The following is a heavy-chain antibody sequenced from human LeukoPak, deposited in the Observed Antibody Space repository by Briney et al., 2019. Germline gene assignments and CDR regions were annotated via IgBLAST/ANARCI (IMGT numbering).Heavy chain of an antibody. V-gene: IGHV3-9*01. D-gene: IGHD3-10*01. J-gene: IGHJ4*02. CDR3: AKGGPSMVRGVITSHFDY. CDR2: ISWNSGSI. Sequence: GGSLRLSCAASGFTFDDYAMHWVRQAPGKGREWVSGISWNSGSIGYADSVKGRFTISRDNAKNSLYLQMNSLRAEDTALYYCAKGGPSMVRGVITSHFDYWGPGTLVTVSS. CDR1: GFTFDDYA.